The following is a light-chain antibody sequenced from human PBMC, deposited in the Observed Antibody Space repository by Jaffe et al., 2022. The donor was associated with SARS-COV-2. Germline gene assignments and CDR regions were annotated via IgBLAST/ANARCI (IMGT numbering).Light chain of an antibody. J-gene: IGKJ4*01. V-gene: IGKV3D-15*01. Sequence: ETVMTQSPATLSVSPGERATLSCRANQSLTDLAWYQLKPGQAPRLLIYGASTRATGIPARFSGSGAGTEFTLTISSLQSEDFAVYYCQQYNNWPLTFGGGTKVEIK. CDR3: QQYNNWPLT. CDR1: QSLTD. CDR2: GAS.